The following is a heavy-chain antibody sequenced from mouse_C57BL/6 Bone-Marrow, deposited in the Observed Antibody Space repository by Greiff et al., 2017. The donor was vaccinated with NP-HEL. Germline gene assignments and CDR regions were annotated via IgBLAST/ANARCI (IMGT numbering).Heavy chain of an antibody. CDR3: AWDDWYFDV. Sequence: VQLQQSGPELVKPGASVKISCKASGYTFTDYYMNWVKQSHGKSLEWIGDINPNNGGTSYNQKFKGKATLTVDKSSSTAYMELRSLTSEDSAVYYCAWDDWYFDVWGTGTTVTVSS. CDR1: GYTFTDYY. D-gene: IGHD4-1*01. CDR2: INPNNGGT. J-gene: IGHJ1*03. V-gene: IGHV1-26*01.